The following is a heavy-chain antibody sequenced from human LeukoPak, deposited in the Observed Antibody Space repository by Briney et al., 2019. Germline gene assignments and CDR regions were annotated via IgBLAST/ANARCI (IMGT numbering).Heavy chain of an antibody. V-gene: IGHV3-9*01. Sequence: PGRSLRLSCAASGFTFGDYAMHWVRQAPGKGLEWISGISRDSGSVGYADSVKGRFTISRDNAKNSLYLQMNSLRAEDTALYYCAKDQNDFWSGYSWFDPWGKGTLVTVST. CDR1: GFTFGDYA. CDR3: AKDQNDFWSGYSWFDP. J-gene: IGHJ5*02. D-gene: IGHD3-3*01. CDR2: ISRDSGSV.